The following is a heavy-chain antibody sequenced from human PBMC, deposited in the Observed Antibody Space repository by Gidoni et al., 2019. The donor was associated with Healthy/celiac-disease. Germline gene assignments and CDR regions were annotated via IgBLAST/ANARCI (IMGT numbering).Heavy chain of an antibody. V-gene: IGHV3-15*07. J-gene: IGHJ6*02. CDR3: TTGNDFWSGYYMMGYYYYGMDV. CDR1: GFTFSNAW. Sequence: EVQLVESGGGLVKPGGSLRLSCAASGFTFSNAWMNWVRPAPGKGLEWVGRIKSKTDGGTTDYAAPVKGRFTISRDDSKNTLYLQMNSLKTEDTAVYYCTTGNDFWSGYYMMGYYYYGMDVWGQGTTVTVSS. CDR2: IKSKTDGGTT. D-gene: IGHD3-3*01.